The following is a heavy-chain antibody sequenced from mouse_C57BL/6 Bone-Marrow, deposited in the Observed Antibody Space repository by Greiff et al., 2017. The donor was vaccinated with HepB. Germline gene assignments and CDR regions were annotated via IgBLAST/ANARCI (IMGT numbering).Heavy chain of an antibody. J-gene: IGHJ2*01. CDR1: GYTFTSYG. V-gene: IGHV1-81*01. D-gene: IGHD2-3*01. CDR3: GYDGYYVSFDY. CDR2: IYPRSGNT. Sequence: VKLQQSGAELARPGASVKLSCKASGYTFTSYGISWVKQRTGQGLEWIGEIYPRSGNTYYNEKFKGKATLTADKSSSTAYMELRSLTSEDSAVYFCGYDGYYVSFDYWGQGTTLTVSS.